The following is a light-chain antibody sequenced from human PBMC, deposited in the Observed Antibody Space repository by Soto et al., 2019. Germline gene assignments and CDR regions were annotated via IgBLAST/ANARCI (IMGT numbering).Light chain of an antibody. Sequence: DFVMTQSPDSLAVSLGERATINCKSSQNVLHSSNKKNYLAWYQQKPGQPPQLVIYWASTRKSGVPDRFSGSGSGTDFTLTISSVQAEDVAVYYFQQYFITPLTFGPGTRVDI. J-gene: IGKJ3*01. CDR3: QQYFITPLT. V-gene: IGKV4-1*01. CDR1: QNVLHSSNKKNY. CDR2: WAS.